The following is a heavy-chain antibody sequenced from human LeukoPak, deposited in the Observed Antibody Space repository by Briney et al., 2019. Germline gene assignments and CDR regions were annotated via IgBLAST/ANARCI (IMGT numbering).Heavy chain of an antibody. J-gene: IGHJ4*02. V-gene: IGHV1-2*06. Sequence: ASVKVSCKASGYTFTGYYMHWVRQAPGQGLEWMGRINPNSGGTNYAQKLQDRVIMTTDTSTGTVSLELKSLRSDDTAVYYCARIQNGYDFDYWGQGTLVTVSS. CDR3: ARIQNGYDFDY. CDR2: INPNSGGT. CDR1: GYTFTGYY. D-gene: IGHD5-12*01.